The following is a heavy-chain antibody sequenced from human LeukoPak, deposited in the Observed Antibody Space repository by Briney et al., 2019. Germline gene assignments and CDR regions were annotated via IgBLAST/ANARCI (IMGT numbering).Heavy chain of an antibody. D-gene: IGHD6-19*01. J-gene: IGHJ4*02. CDR1: GFSFTIDP. Sequence: PGGSLRLSCVASGFSFTIDPMHWVRPTLGKGLEWLGVLSYDGTDWYYADSVRGRFTSSRDNSKKTLYLQMNSLTREDTADYYCARGTPAVAGIDYWGLGTLVTVSS. CDR3: ARGTPAVAGIDY. V-gene: IGHV3-30*04. CDR2: LSYDGTDW.